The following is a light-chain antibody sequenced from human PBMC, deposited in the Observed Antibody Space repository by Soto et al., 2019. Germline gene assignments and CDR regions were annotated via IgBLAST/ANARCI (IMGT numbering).Light chain of an antibody. CDR3: QQYSDSPT. Sequence: EIVLTQSPGTLSLSPGERATLSCRASQSVSSSYLAWYQKKPGQAPRLIIYGASIMATGIPDRFSGGGSETVFSLSISSLELDDFALYYCQQYSDSPTFGGGTKVEIK. CDR1: QSVSSSY. CDR2: GAS. V-gene: IGKV3-20*01. J-gene: IGKJ4*01.